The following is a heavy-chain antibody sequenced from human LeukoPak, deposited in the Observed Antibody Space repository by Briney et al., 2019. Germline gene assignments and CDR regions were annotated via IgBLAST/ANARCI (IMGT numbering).Heavy chain of an antibody. D-gene: IGHD3-3*01. CDR2: IYYSGST. Sequence: PSETLSLTCTVSGYSISSGYYWSWIRQPPGKGLEWIGYIYYSGSTNYNPSLKSRVTISVDTSKNQFSLKLNSVTAADTAVYYCARGISYYYYYMDVWGKGTTVTVSS. CDR3: ARGISYYYYYMDV. J-gene: IGHJ6*03. V-gene: IGHV4-61*01. CDR1: GYSISSGYY.